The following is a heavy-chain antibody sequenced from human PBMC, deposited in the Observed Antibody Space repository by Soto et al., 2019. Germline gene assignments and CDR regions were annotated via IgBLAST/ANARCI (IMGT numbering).Heavy chain of an antibody. D-gene: IGHD2-2*01. CDR3: ARSAADYYYYGMDV. CDR2: IWYDGSNK. Sequence: QVQLVESGGGVVQPGRSLRLSCAASGFTFSSYGMHWVRQAPGKGLEWVAVIWYDGSNKYYADSVKGRFTISRDNSKNALCLQMTSLRAEDTAVYYCARSAADYYYYGMDVWGQGTTVTVSS. J-gene: IGHJ6*02. CDR1: GFTFSSYG. V-gene: IGHV3-33*01.